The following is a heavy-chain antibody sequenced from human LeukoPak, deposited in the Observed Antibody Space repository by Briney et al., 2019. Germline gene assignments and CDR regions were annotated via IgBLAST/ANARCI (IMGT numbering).Heavy chain of an antibody. CDR3: ARSRYCSGGSCYSYNWFDP. J-gene: IGHJ5*02. CDR1: GFKVSTNY. CDR2: IYSGGSL. D-gene: IGHD2-15*01. Sequence: PGGSLRLSCAASGFKVSTNYMSWVRQAPGKGLEWVSVIYSGGSLYYADSVKGRFTISRDNSKNTLYLQMNSLRAEDTAVYYCARSRYCSGGSCYSYNWFDPWGQGTLVTVSS. V-gene: IGHV3-53*05.